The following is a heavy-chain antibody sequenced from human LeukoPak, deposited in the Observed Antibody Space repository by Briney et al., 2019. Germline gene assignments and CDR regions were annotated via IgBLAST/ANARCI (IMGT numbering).Heavy chain of an antibody. D-gene: IGHD5-18*01. Sequence: SETLSLTCTVSGGSISSYYWSWIWQPPGKRLEWIGYIYYSGSANYNPSLKSRVTISVDTSKNQFSLKLSSVTAADTAVYYCARVDTALVTLDYWGQGTLVTVSS. CDR1: GGSISSYY. J-gene: IGHJ4*02. V-gene: IGHV4-59*08. CDR3: ARVDTALVTLDY. CDR2: IYYSGSA.